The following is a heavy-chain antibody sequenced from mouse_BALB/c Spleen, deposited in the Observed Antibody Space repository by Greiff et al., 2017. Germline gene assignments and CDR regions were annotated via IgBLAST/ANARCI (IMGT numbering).Heavy chain of an antibody. CDR2: ISSGSSTI. V-gene: IGHV5-17*02. D-gene: IGHD2-3*01. Sequence: EVQRVESGGGLVQPGGSRKLSCAASGFTFSSFGMHWVRQAPEKGLEWVAYISSGSSTIYYADTVKGRFTISRDNPKNTLFLQMTSLRSEDTAMYYCARGDGRFDYWGQGTTLTVSS. J-gene: IGHJ2*01. CDR3: ARGDGRFDY. CDR1: GFTFSSFG.